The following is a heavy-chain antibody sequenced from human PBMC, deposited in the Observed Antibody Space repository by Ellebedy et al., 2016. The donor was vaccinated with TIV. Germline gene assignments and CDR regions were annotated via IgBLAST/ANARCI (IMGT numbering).Heavy chain of an antibody. V-gene: IGHV3-7*03. D-gene: IGHD6-13*01. CDR3: AGSSGWSGEGGS. CDR1: GFTFSSYA. Sequence: LSLTCXASGFTFSSYAMSWVRQAPGKGLEWVANIKQDGSDTNYVDSVKGRFTISRDNTKNTLYLHMSSLRDEDTAVYYCAGSSGWSGEGGSWGQGTLVIVSS. CDR2: IKQDGSDT. J-gene: IGHJ5*02.